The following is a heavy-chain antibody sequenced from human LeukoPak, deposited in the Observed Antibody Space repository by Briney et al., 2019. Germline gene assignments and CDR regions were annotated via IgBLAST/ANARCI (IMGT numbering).Heavy chain of an antibody. CDR1: GFTVSSNY. CDR2: IYSGGST. Sequence: GGSLRLSCAASGFTVSSNYMSWVRQAPGKGLEWVSVIYSGGSTYYADSVKGRFTISRDNAKNSLYLQMNSLRAEDTAVYYCARDHGYGFGTLDYWGQGTLVTVSS. V-gene: IGHV3-53*01. D-gene: IGHD5-18*01. CDR3: ARDHGYGFGTLDY. J-gene: IGHJ4*02.